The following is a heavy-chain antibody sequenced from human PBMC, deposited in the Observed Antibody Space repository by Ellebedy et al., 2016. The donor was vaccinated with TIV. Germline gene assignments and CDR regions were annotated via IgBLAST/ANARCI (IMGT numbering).Heavy chain of an antibody. CDR3: ARPLSTYNAFDI. Sequence: MPGGSLRLSCTVSGDSITTHYWTWIRQSPGRGLEWIGYIHYSWNTNYNPPLQSRVTISIDTSKNQFSLKLTSVSAADTAVYYCARPLSTYNAFDIWGQGTMVTVSS. J-gene: IGHJ3*02. D-gene: IGHD2-2*01. CDR1: GDSITTHY. CDR2: IHYSWNT. V-gene: IGHV4-59*08.